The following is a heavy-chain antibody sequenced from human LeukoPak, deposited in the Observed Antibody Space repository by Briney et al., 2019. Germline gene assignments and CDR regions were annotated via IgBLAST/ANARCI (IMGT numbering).Heavy chain of an antibody. V-gene: IGHV5-51*01. CDR2: IYPGDSET. CDR3: ARRGKSSYGVDV. Sequence: GESLKISCTGSGNSFTTYWIGWVRQMPGKGLEWMGIIYPGDSETRYSPSFQGQVTISADKSISTAYLQWITLKASDTAIYYCARRGKSSYGVDVWGPGTTVTVSS. D-gene: IGHD4-23*01. J-gene: IGHJ6*02. CDR1: GNSFTTYW.